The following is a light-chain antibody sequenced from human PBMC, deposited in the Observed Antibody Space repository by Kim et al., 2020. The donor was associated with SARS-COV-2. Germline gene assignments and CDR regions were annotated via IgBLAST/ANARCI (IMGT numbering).Light chain of an antibody. CDR3: NSYTSSSTVV. CDR1: SSDVGGYNY. J-gene: IGLJ2*01. V-gene: IGLV2-14*04. CDR2: DVS. Sequence: QSITISCTGTSSDVGGYNYVSWYQQHPGKAPKLMIYDVSKRPSGVSNRFSGSKSGNTASLTISGLQAEDEADYYCNSYTSSSTVVFGGGTKLTVL.